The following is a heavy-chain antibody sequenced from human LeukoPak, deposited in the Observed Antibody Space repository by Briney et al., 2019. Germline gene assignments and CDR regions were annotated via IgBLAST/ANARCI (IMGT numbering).Heavy chain of an antibody. Sequence: GGSLRLSCAASGFTFSSYWMSWVRQAPGKGLEWVANIKQDGSEKYYVDSVKGRFTISRDNAKNSLYLQMNSLRAEDTAVYYCARGDYGGGSYYFDFWGQGTLVTVSS. CDR3: ARGDYGGGSYYFDF. D-gene: IGHD4/OR15-4a*01. CDR2: IKQDGSEK. CDR1: GFTFSSYW. V-gene: IGHV3-7*03. J-gene: IGHJ4*02.